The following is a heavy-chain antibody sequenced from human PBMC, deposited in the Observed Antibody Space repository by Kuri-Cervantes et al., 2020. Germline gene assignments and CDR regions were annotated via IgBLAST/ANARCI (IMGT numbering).Heavy chain of an antibody. J-gene: IGHJ6*02. CDR2: IWYDGSNK. V-gene: IGHV3-33*08. CDR3: ARVHHDYACPRCSGYGMDV. D-gene: IGHD4-17*01. Sequence: GESLKISCAASGFTFSSSSMNWVRQAPGRGLEWVAVIWYDGSNKYYADSVKGRFTICRDNSKNTLYMQMNSLRDEDTAVYYCARVHHDYACPRCSGYGMDVWGQGTTVTVSS. CDR1: GFTFSSSS.